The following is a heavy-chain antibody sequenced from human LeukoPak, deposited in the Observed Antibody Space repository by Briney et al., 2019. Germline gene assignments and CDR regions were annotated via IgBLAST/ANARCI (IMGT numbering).Heavy chain of an antibody. V-gene: IGHV3-48*02. Sequence: GGSLRLSCAASGFTFSNHWMNWVRQAPGKGLEWVSCISGSSSTIYYADSVKGRFTISRDNAKNSLYLQMNNLRDEDTAVYYCARSYLYLDYWGQGTLVTVSS. CDR2: ISGSSSTI. CDR1: GFTFSNHW. J-gene: IGHJ4*02. CDR3: ARSYLYLDY.